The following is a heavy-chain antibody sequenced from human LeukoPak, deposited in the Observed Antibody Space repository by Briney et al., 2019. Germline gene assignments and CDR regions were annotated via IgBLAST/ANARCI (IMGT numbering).Heavy chain of an antibody. CDR2: IYKDGSEK. CDR1: GFTFSTYW. J-gene: IGHJ2*01. D-gene: IGHD2-15*01. CDR3: ASSTRTYCSVGFCYGWYFDL. Sequence: GGSLRLSCAASGFTFSTYWMSWVRQAPGKGLEWVANIYKDGSEKHNEDSVKGRFTFSRENAKTSLYLQMNSMRAEDTAVIYCASSTRTYCSVGFCYGWYFDLWGGGTLVTVSS. V-gene: IGHV3-7*01.